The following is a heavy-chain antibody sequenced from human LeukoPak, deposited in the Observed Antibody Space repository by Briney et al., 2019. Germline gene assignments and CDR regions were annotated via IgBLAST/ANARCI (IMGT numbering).Heavy chain of an antibody. D-gene: IGHD3-22*01. Sequence: SGGSLRLSCAASGFTFSSYWMHWVRQAPGKGLVWVSRINSDGSSTSYADSVKGRFTISRDNAKNTLYLQMNSLRAEDTAVYYCARLKFYYYDSSGYPYETDYWGQGTLVTVSS. CDR3: ARLKFYYYDSSGYPYETDY. V-gene: IGHV3-74*01. CDR1: GFTFSSYW. J-gene: IGHJ4*02. CDR2: INSDGSST.